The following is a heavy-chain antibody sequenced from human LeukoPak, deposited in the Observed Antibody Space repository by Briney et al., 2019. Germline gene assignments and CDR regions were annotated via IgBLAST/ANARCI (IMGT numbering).Heavy chain of an antibody. CDR3: ARGQTTFDAFDI. D-gene: IGHD1-14*01. CDR1: GYTFTGYY. V-gene: IGHV1-2*02. Sequence: ASVTVSCKASGYTFTGYYMHWVRQAPGQGLEWMGWINPNSDDTNYAQKFQGRVTMTRDTSISTAYMELSRLGSDDTAVYYCARGQTTFDAFDIWGQGTVVTVSS. J-gene: IGHJ3*02. CDR2: INPNSDDT.